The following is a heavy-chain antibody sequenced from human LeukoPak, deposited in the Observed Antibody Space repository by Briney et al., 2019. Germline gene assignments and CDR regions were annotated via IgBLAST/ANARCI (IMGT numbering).Heavy chain of an antibody. CDR3: ARVSPYYDFWSGYYTDY. V-gene: IGHV1-18*01. D-gene: IGHD3-3*01. CDR2: ISAYNGNT. J-gene: IGHJ4*02. Sequence: ASVKVSCKASGYTFTSYGISWVRQAPGQGLEWMGWISAYNGNTNYAQELQGRVTMTTDTSTSTAYMELRSLRSDDTAVYYCARVSPYYDFWSGYYTDYWGQGTLVTVSS. CDR1: GYTFTSYG.